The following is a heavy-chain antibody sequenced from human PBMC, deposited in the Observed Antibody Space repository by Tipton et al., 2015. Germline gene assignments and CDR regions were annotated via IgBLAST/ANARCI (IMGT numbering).Heavy chain of an antibody. V-gene: IGHV3-21*01. CDR3: ARDGGLGQQLWSSRHYFDY. CDR1: GFTFSSYS. CDR2: ISSSSSYI. Sequence: SLRLSCAASGFTFSSYSMNWVRQAPGKGLEWVSFISSSSSYIYYADSVKGRFTISRDNAKNSLYLQMNSLRADDTAVYYCARDGGLGQQLWSSRHYFDYWGQGTLVTVSS. J-gene: IGHJ4*02. D-gene: IGHD6-13*01.